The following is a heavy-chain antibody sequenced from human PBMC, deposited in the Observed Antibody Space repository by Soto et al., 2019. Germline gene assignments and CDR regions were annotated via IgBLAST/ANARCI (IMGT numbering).Heavy chain of an antibody. CDR1: GGSFSGYY. V-gene: IGHV4-34*01. J-gene: IGHJ5*02. Sequence: PSETLSLTCAVYGGSFSGYYWSWIRQPPGKGLEWIGEINHSGSTNYNPPLKSRVTISVDTSKNQFSLKLSSVTAADTTVYYCARVLLWFGELPLFRFDPWGQGTLVTVSS. D-gene: IGHD3-10*01. CDR2: INHSGST. CDR3: ARVLLWFGELPLFRFDP.